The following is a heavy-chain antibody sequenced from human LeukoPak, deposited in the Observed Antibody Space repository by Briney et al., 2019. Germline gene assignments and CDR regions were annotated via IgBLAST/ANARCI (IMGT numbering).Heavy chain of an antibody. CDR2: IRTKADGGTT. CDR3: GRDWFLSVDY. J-gene: IGHJ4*02. V-gene: IGHV3-15*07. Sequence: GGSLRLSCAASGFTFSNAWMNWVRQAPGKGLEWVARIRTKADGGTTDYAAPVKGRFTISRDDSKNTLYLQMNSLKTEDTAVYYCGRDWFLSVDYWGQGTLVTVSS. D-gene: IGHD3-9*01. CDR1: GFTFSNAW.